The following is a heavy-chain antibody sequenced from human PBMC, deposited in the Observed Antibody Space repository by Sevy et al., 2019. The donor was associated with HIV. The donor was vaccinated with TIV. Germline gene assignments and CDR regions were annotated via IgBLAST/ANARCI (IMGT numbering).Heavy chain of an antibody. CDR2: ISDSGGSP. Sequence: GGSLRLSCAASGFTISTYAMSWVRQTPGKGLQWVSVISDSGGSPYYADSVKGRLTISRDNSKNTMYLQMNSLRAEDTAVYYCARRPDFGRVIPTGVMDVWGQGSAVTVSS. D-gene: IGHD3-3*01. V-gene: IGHV3-23*01. CDR3: ARRPDFGRVIPTGVMDV. CDR1: GFTISTYA. J-gene: IGHJ6*02.